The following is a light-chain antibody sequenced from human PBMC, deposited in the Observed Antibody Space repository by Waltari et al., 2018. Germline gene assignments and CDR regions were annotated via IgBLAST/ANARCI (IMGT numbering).Light chain of an antibody. J-gene: IGKJ2*03. CDR2: DAS. CDR1: QTVGTF. CDR3: QQRSDRHPVS. V-gene: IGKV3-11*01. Sequence: DIVLTQSPATLSLFPGDRATLSCRASQTVGTFLAWYQQKPGQAPRLLIYDASNRATGIPARFSGSGSGTDFTLTISSLEPGDSAVYYCQQRSDRHPVSFGQGTKLEIK.